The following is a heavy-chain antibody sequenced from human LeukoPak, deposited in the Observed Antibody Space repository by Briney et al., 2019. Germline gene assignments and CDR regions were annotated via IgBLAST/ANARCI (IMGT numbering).Heavy chain of an antibody. J-gene: IGHJ4*02. D-gene: IGHD3-10*01. CDR1: GYTFTSYD. Sequence: ASVKVSCKASGYTFTSYDINWVRQATGQGLEWMGWMNPNSGNTGYAQKFQGRVTMTTDTSTSTVYMEMRSLTSDDTAVYYCARDLDQYNGRFGGFGHDFWGQGTLVTVSS. V-gene: IGHV1-8*01. CDR3: ARDLDQYNGRFGGFGHDF. CDR2: MNPNSGNT.